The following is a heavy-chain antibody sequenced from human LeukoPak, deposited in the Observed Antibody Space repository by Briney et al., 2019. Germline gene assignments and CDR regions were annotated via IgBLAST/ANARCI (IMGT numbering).Heavy chain of an antibody. J-gene: IGHJ6*04. CDR1: GFTFSSYG. V-gene: IGHV3-30*02. D-gene: IGHD1-26*01. CDR2: IRHHGSDK. CDR3: VRDFSWALDV. Sequence: GGSLRLSCAAPGFTFSSYGMHWVRQAPGKGLEWMAYIRHHGSDKYYGGSVKGRFTISRDNSKNTVYVQMNSLRAEDTAVYYCVRDFSWALDVWGKGTTVTVSS.